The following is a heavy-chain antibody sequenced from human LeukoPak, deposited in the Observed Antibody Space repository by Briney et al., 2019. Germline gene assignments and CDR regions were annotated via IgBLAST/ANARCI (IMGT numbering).Heavy chain of an antibody. CDR1: GGSISSGGYY. CDR3: AVGTYYYDSSGHGPLDY. D-gene: IGHD3-22*01. V-gene: IGHV4-31*03. Sequence: SETLSLTCTVSGGSISSGGYYWSWIRQHPGKGLEWIGYIYYSGGTYYNPSLKSRVTISVDTSKNQFSLKLSSVTAADTAVYYCAVGTYYYDSSGHGPLDYWGQGTLVTVSS. J-gene: IGHJ4*02. CDR2: IYYSGGT.